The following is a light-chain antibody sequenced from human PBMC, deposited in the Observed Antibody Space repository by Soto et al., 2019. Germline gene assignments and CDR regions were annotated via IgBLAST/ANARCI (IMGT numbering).Light chain of an antibody. CDR3: SSHTASTTRI. CDR1: SSDVAGYNH. J-gene: IGLJ1*01. V-gene: IGLV2-14*01. Sequence: QSVLTQPASVSGSPGQSITISCTGTSSDVAGYNHVSWYQHHPGKAPKRIIYEVTKRPSGVSNRFSGSKSGDTASLTISGLQAEDEADYYCSSHTASTTRIFGTGTKLTVL. CDR2: EVT.